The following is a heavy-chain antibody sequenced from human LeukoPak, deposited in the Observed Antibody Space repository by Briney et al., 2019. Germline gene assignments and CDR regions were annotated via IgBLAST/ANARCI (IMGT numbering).Heavy chain of an antibody. V-gene: IGHV3-21*01. Sequence: SGGSLRLSCAASGFTSSSYSMNWVRQAPGKGLEWVSSISSSSSYIYYADSVKGRFTISRDNAKNSLYLQMNSLRAEDTAVYYCARGEGYCSSTSCYTTDDAFDIWGQGTMVTVSS. D-gene: IGHD2-2*02. CDR3: ARGEGYCSSTSCYTTDDAFDI. CDR1: GFTSSSYS. J-gene: IGHJ3*02. CDR2: ISSSSSYI.